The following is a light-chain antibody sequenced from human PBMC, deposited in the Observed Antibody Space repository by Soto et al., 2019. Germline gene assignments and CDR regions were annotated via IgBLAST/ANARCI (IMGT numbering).Light chain of an antibody. CDR3: SSYTMSTTVV. CDR2: GVT. J-gene: IGLJ2*01. V-gene: IGLV2-14*01. Sequence: QSALTQPVSVSGSPGQSITISCTGTNSDVGAHDLVSWYQHHPGKAPRLMIYGVTNRPSGVSNRFSASKSGNTASLTISGLQAEDEADYYCSSYTMSTTVVFGGGTKVTVL. CDR1: NSDVGAHDL.